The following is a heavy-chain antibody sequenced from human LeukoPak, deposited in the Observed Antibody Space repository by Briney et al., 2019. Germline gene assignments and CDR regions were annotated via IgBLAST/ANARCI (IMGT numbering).Heavy chain of an antibody. V-gene: IGHV3-11*05. CDR2: ISSSSSYT. D-gene: IGHD3-10*01. J-gene: IGHJ4*02. CDR1: GFTFSDYY. Sequence: GGSLILSCAASGFTFSDYYMSWIRQAPGKGLEWVSYISSSSSYTNYADSVKGRFTISRDNAKNSLYLQMNSLRAEDTAVYYCARGSDNYYGSGSYYDHYWGQGTLVTVSS. CDR3: ARGSDNYYGSGSYYDHY.